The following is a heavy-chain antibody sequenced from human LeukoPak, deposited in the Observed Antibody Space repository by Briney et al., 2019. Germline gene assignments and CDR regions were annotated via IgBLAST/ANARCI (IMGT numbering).Heavy chain of an antibody. Sequence: PGTSLRLSCAPSGFTFINYGMYWIRQAPGKGLEWVATVWYDGNNKYYADSVQGRFTISRDNSRNTLFLQMDSLRVEDTGLYYCARDPDRSGFDYWGQGTLVTVSS. J-gene: IGHJ4*02. CDR2: VWYDGNNK. V-gene: IGHV3-33*07. D-gene: IGHD1-14*01. CDR1: GFTFINYG. CDR3: ARDPDRSGFDY.